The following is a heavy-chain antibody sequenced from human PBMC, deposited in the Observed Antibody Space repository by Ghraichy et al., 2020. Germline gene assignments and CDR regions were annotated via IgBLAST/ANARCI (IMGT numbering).Heavy chain of an antibody. CDR1: GFTVSSNY. Sequence: GGSLRLSCAASGFTVSSNYMSWVRQAPGKGLEWVSIIYSDDRIKYADSVKGRFTISRDNSRNTLYLQMDSLRVEDTAVYYCARYSSSSGWFDPWGQGTLVTVSS. D-gene: IGHD6-6*01. CDR3: ARYSSSSGWFDP. CDR2: IYSDDRI. J-gene: IGHJ5*02. V-gene: IGHV3-53*01.